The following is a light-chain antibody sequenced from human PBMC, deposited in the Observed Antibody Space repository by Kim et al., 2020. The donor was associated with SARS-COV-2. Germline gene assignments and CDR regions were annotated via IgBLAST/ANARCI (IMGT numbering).Light chain of an antibody. V-gene: IGLV1-47*01. Sequence: QSVLTQPPSASGTPGQRVTISCSGSSSNIGSNYVFWYQQLPGTAPKLVIYGNNQRPSGVPDRFSGSKSGTSASLAISGLRSEDESDYYCAAWDDSLSAVVFGGGTKLTVL. CDR3: AAWDDSLSAVV. CDR1: SSNIGSNY. J-gene: IGLJ3*02. CDR2: GNN.